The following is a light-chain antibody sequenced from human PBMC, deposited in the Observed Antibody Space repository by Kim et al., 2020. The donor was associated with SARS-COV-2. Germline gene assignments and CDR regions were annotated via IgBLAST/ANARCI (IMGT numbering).Light chain of an antibody. J-gene: IGLJ3*02. CDR3: QVWDSRSDHMV. Sequence: SYELTQPPSVSVAPGKTARITCGGTDIGTKNVHWYQQKPGQAPVLVIFYDNDRPSEIPDRFSGSNSGNTATLTISGAEAGDEADYYCQVWDSRSDHMVFGGGTQLTVL. CDR1: DIGTKN. V-gene: IGLV3-21*04. CDR2: YDN.